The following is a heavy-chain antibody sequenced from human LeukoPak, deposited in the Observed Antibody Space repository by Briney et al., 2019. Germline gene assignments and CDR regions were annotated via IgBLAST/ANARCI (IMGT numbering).Heavy chain of an antibody. CDR2: IYHSGST. CDR1: GGSISSSNW. D-gene: IGHD1-26*01. V-gene: IGHV4-4*02. Sequence: PSETLSLTCAVSGGSISSSNWWSWVRQPPGKGLEWIGGIYHSGSTNYNPSLKSRVTISVDKSKNQFSLKLSSVTAADTAVYYCAGGSYSYYYYYMDVWGKGTTVTVSS. J-gene: IGHJ6*03. CDR3: AGGSYSYYYYYMDV.